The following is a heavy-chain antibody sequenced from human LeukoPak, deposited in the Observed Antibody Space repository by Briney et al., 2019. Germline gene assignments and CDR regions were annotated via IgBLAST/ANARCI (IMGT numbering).Heavy chain of an antibody. J-gene: IGHJ5*02. CDR3: ARAQYIPPFDP. V-gene: IGHV3-74*01. CDR1: GFTFSSYW. CDR2: INSDGSST. D-gene: IGHD6-6*01. Sequence: GGSLRLSCAASGFTFSSYWMDWVRQAPGKGLVWVSRINSDGSSTSYADSVKGRFTISRDNAKNTLYLQMNSLRAEDTAVYYCARAQYIPPFDPWGQGTLVTVSS.